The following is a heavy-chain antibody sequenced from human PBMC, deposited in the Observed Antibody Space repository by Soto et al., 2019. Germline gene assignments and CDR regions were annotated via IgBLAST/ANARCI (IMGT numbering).Heavy chain of an antibody. D-gene: IGHD6-19*01. CDR1: GGSISSYY. J-gene: IGHJ4*02. CDR2: IYYSGST. CDR3: ARLAGYSSGWYYFDY. V-gene: IGHV4-59*08. Sequence: PSETLSLTCTVSGGSISSYYWSWIRQPPGKGLEWIGYIYYSGSTNYNPSLKSRVTISVDTSKNQFSLKLRSVTAADTAVYYCARLAGYSSGWYYFDYWGQGTLVTVSS.